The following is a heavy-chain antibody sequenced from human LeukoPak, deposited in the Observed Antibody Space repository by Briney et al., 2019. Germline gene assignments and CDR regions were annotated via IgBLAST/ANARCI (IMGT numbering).Heavy chain of an antibody. CDR2: ISWNSGNI. CDR1: GFTFDDYA. V-gene: IGHV3-9*01. J-gene: IGHJ4*02. D-gene: IGHD6-19*01. CDR3: AKDKYSSGWSFDY. Sequence: GGSLRLSCAASGFTFDDYAMHWVRQAPGKGLEWDSGISWNSGNIDYADSVKGRFTISRDNAKNSLYLQMDSLRAEDTALYYCAKDKYSSGWSFDYWGQGTLVTVSS.